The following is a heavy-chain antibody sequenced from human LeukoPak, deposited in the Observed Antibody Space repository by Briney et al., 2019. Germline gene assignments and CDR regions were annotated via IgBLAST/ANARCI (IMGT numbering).Heavy chain of an antibody. CDR1: GYTFTSYA. J-gene: IGHJ5*02. CDR2: INAGNGNT. V-gene: IGHV1-3*01. CDR3: ARRGIVPAACVSWFDP. Sequence: ASVKVSCKASGYTFTSYAMHWVRQAPGQRLEWMGWINAGNGNTKYSQKFQGRVTITRDTSASTAYMGLSSLRSEDTAVYYCARRGIVPAACVSWFDPWGQGTLVTVSS. D-gene: IGHD2-2*01.